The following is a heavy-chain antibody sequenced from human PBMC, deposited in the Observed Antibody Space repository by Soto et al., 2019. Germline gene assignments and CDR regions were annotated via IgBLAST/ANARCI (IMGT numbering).Heavy chain of an antibody. CDR3: ARAVAVAGTYYYYYGMDV. D-gene: IGHD6-19*01. J-gene: IGHJ6*02. CDR2: IYYSGST. V-gene: IGHV4-39*01. CDR1: GGSISSSSYY. Sequence: SETLSLTCTVSGGSISSSSYYWGWIRQPPGRGLEWIGSIYYSGSTYYNPSLKSRVTISVDTSKNQFSLKLSSVTAADTAVYYCARAVAVAGTYYYYYGMDVWGQGTTVTVSS.